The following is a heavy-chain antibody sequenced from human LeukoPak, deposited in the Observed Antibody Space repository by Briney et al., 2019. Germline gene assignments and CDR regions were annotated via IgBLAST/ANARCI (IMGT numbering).Heavy chain of an antibody. CDR2: IDPSDSET. CDR3: ARQTAMGRSGDY. D-gene: IGHD5-18*01. CDR1: GYSFTSYW. J-gene: IGHJ4*02. Sequence: GESLKISCKASGYSFTSYWIGWVRQVAGKGLEWIGIIDPSDSETRYTPSFQGQVTISVDKSLTTAYLQWNSLKASDTAMYYCARQTAMGRSGDYWGQGTLVTVSS. V-gene: IGHV5-51*01.